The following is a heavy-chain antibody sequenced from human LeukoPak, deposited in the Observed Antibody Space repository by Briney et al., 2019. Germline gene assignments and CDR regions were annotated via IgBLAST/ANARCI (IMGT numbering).Heavy chain of an antibody. CDR3: AKVPLGYSYGYDY. CDR1: GFTFDDYA. Sequence: GGSLRLSCAASGFTFDDYAMHWVRHAPGKGGEWVSLISGDGGSTYYADSVKGRFTISRDNSKNSLYLQMNSLRTEHTALYYCAKVPLGYSYGYDYWGQGTLVTVSS. J-gene: IGHJ4*02. D-gene: IGHD5-18*01. V-gene: IGHV3-43*02. CDR2: ISGDGGST.